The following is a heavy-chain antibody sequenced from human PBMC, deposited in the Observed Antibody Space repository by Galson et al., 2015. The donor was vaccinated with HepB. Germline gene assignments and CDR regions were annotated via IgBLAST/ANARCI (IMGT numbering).Heavy chain of an antibody. CDR2: MNPNSGNT. Sequence: SVKVSCKASGSTFTSYDINWVRQATGQGLEWMGWMNPNSGNTGYAQKFQGRVTMTRNTSISTAYMELSSLRSEDTAVYYCARGRPTTVWSGYFNYYYYGMDVWGQGTTVTVSS. CDR3: ARGRPTTVWSGYFNYYYYGMDV. CDR1: GSTFTSYD. J-gene: IGHJ6*02. D-gene: IGHD3-3*01. V-gene: IGHV1-8*01.